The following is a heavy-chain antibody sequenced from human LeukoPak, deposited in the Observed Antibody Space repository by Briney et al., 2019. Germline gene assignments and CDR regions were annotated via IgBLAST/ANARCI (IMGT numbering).Heavy chain of an antibody. V-gene: IGHV4-59*01. Sequence: PSETLSLTCTVSGGSISSYYWSWIRQPPGKGLEWIGYIYYSGSTNYNPSLKSRVTISVDTSKNQFSLKLSSVTAADTAVYYCARERPLDTVVSQDFWGQGTLVIVSS. J-gene: IGHJ4*02. CDR3: ARERPLDTVVSQDF. CDR2: IYYSGST. D-gene: IGHD4-23*01. CDR1: GGSISSYY.